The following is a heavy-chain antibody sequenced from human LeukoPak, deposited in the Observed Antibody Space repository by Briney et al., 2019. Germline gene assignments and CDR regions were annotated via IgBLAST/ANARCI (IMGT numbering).Heavy chain of an antibody. D-gene: IGHD4-17*01. V-gene: IGHV4-34*01. CDR3: ARGVKTTVTNENWFDP. J-gene: IGHJ5*02. CDR1: GGSFSGYY. CDR2: INHSGST. Sequence: SETLSLTCAVYGGSFSGYYWSWIRQPPGKGLEWIGEINHSGSTNYNPSLKSRVTISVDTSKNQFSLKLSSVTAADTAVYYCARGVKTTVTNENWFDPWGQGTLATVSS.